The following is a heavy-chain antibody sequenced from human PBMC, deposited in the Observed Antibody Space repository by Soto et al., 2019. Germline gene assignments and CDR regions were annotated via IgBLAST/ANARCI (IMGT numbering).Heavy chain of an antibody. CDR3: AKDLSDCSSTSCYDAFDI. D-gene: IGHD2-2*01. CDR1: GFTSSSYA. Sequence: GGSLRLSCAASGFTSSSYAMSWVRQAPGRGLEWVSAISGSGGSTYYADSVKGRFTISRDNSKNTLYLQMNSLRAEDTAVYYCAKDLSDCSSTSCYDAFDIWGQGTMVTVSS. CDR2: ISGSGGST. J-gene: IGHJ3*02. V-gene: IGHV3-23*01.